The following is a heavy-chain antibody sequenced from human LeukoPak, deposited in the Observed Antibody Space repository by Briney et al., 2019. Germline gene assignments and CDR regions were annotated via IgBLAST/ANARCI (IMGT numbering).Heavy chain of an antibody. CDR1: GGSISSSNW. V-gene: IGHV4-4*02. J-gene: IGHJ4*02. CDR3: AGSYYDILTGYFD. CDR2: IYHSGST. Sequence: SGTLSLTCAVSGGSISSSNWWSWVRQPPGKGLEWIGEIYHSGSTNYNPSLKSRVTISVDKSKNQFSLKLSSVTAADTAVYYCAGSYYDILTGYFDWGQGTLVTVSS. D-gene: IGHD3-9*01.